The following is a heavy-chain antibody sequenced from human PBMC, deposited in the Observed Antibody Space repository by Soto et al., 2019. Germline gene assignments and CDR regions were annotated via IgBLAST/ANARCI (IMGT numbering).Heavy chain of an antibody. J-gene: IGHJ6*02. V-gene: IGHV1-18*04. D-gene: IGHD3-10*01. CDR2: ISGYNGNT. Sequence: QVQLVQSGAEVKKPGASVKVSCKASGYTFTSYGVSWVRQAPGQGLEWMGWISGYNGNTNYAQKLQGRVNMTTDTSTSTAYMELRSLRSDDPAVYYCARAGKYYYGSGSPYYYGMDVWGQGITVTVSS. CDR3: ARAGKYYYGSGSPYYYGMDV. CDR1: GYTFTSYG.